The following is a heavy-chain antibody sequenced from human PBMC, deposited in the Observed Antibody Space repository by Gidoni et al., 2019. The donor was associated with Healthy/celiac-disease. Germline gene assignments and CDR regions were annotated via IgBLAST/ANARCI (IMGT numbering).Heavy chain of an antibody. V-gene: IGHV4-30-4*01. CDR3: ARSPGQQLVFDY. CDR1: GGSLSSVDYY. Sequence: QVQLQESGPGLVKHSPTLSLTGTVPGGSLSSVDYYWSWIRQPPGKGLELIWYIYYIGSTYYNPSLKSRFTISVDTSKNQFSLKLSSVTAADTAVYYCARSPGQQLVFDYWGQGTLVTVSS. D-gene: IGHD6-13*01. CDR2: IYYIGST. J-gene: IGHJ4*02.